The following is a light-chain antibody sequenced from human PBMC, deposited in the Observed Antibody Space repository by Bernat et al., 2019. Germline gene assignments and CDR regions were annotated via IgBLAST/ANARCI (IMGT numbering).Light chain of an antibody. CDR1: QDIRNY. Sequence: DIQMTQSPSSLSASVGDRVTITCQASQDIRNYLNWYQQKPVRAPKLLIYDASHLQTGVPSRFSGSGSGTDFSFTISSLQPEDIATYFCQQYDGLPYTFGQGTKLEIK. J-gene: IGKJ2*01. CDR2: DAS. CDR3: QQYDGLPYT. V-gene: IGKV1-33*01.